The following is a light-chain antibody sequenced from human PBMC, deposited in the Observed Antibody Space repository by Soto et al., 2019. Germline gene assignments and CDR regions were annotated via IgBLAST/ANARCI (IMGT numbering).Light chain of an antibody. V-gene: IGKV1-5*01. Sequence: DIQMTQSPSTLSASVGDRVTITCWASQSISSWLAWYQQKPGKAPKLLIFDASSLESGVPSRFSGSGSGTEFTLTISCLQPDDFATYYCHQYNSYSPTFGQGTKVEIK. CDR2: DAS. CDR1: QSISSW. CDR3: HQYNSYSPT. J-gene: IGKJ1*01.